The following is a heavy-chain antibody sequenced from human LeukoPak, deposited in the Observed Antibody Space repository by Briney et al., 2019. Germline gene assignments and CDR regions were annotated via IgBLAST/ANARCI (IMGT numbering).Heavy chain of an antibody. V-gene: IGHV3-7*03. J-gene: IGHJ3*02. CDR3: AKDLTYGEYAGGDAFDI. CDR1: GFTFSSSW. CDR2: INQDGGEI. Sequence: GGSLRLSCAASGFTFSSSWMTWVRQAPGKGLEWVASINQDGGEIHYVDSVKGRFTISRDNSKNTLYLQMNSLRAEDTAVYYCAKDLTYGEYAGGDAFDIWGQGTMVTVSS. D-gene: IGHD4-17*01.